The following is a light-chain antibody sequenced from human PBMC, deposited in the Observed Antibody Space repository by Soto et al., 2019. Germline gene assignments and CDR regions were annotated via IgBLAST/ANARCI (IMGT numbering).Light chain of an antibody. Sequence: QSVLTQPASVSGSPGQSITISCTGTSSDVGSYILVSWYQQHPGKAPKLMIYEVSKRPSGVSNRFSGSKSGNTASLTISGLQAEDEADYYCCSYAGSSTSYVFGTGTKVTVL. CDR2: EVS. CDR3: CSYAGSSTSYV. V-gene: IGLV2-23*02. CDR1: SSDVGSYIL. J-gene: IGLJ1*01.